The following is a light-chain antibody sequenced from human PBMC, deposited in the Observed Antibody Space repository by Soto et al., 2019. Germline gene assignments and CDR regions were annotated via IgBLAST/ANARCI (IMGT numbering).Light chain of an antibody. J-gene: IGKJ4*01. CDR2: AAS. V-gene: IGKV1-8*01. CDR3: QQYYSYPLT. CDR1: QGISSY. Sequence: AIRMTQSPSSFSASTGDRVTITCRASQGISSYLAWYQQKPGKAPKLLIYAASTLQSGVPSRFSVSGSVTEFTLTISCLQSEDFATYYFQQYYSYPLTFGGGTKVEIK.